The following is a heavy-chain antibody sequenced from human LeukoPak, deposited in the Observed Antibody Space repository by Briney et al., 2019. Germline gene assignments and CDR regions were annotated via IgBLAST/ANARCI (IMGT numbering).Heavy chain of an antibody. CDR2: ISSSSSTI. V-gene: IGHV3-48*01. Sequence: GGSLRLSCAASGFTFSSYSMNWVRQAPGKGLKWVSYISSSSSTIYYADSVKGRFTISRDNAKNSLYLQMNSLRAEDTAVYYCARDISEWGYWGQGTLVTVSS. CDR3: ARDISEWGY. CDR1: GFTFSSYS. D-gene: IGHD1-26*01. J-gene: IGHJ4*02.